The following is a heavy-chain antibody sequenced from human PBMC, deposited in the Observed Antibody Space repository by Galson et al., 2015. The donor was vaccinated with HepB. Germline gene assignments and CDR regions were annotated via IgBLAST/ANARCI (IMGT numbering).Heavy chain of an antibody. CDR2: INPSGGST. CDR3: ARERAYNWNAPGHYYYGMDV. D-gene: IGHD1-20*01. J-gene: IGHJ6*02. CDR1: GYTFTSYY. Sequence: SVKVSCKASGYTFTSYYMHWVRQAPGQGLEWMGIINPSGGSTSYAQKFQGRVTMTRDTSTSTVYMELSSLRSEDTAVYYCARERAYNWNAPGHYYYGMDVWGQGTTVTVSS. V-gene: IGHV1-46*01.